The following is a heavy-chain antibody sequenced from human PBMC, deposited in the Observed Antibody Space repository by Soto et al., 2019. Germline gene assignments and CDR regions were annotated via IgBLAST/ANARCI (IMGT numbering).Heavy chain of an antibody. CDR3: AKDKRGSGSCGWFDP. CDR2: ISESGSSA. CDR1: GFTFSNYA. V-gene: IGHV3-23*01. Sequence: EVQVLASGGGLEQPGGSLRLSCAASGFTFSNYAMGWVRQAPGKGLEWVSSISESGSSAYYRDSVKVRFTISRDNSKDTLFLQMNSLRAEDTALYYCAKDKRGSGSCGWFDPWGQGTLVTVSS. J-gene: IGHJ5*02. D-gene: IGHD3-10*01.